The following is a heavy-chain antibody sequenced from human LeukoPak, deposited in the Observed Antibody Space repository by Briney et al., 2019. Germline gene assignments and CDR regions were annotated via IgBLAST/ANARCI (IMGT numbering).Heavy chain of an antibody. D-gene: IGHD5-12*01. V-gene: IGHV4-39*01. CDR1: GGSISSSSYY. Sequence: SETLSLTCTVSGGSISSSSYYWGWIRQPPGTGLEWIGSIYYSGSTYYNPSLKSRVTISVDTSKNQFSLKLSSVTAADTAVYYCARTNQYSGYDHYFDYWGQGTLVTVSS. CDR3: ARTNQYSGYDHYFDY. CDR2: IYYSGST. J-gene: IGHJ4*02.